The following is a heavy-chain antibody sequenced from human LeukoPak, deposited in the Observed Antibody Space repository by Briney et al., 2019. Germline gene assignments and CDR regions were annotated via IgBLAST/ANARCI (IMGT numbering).Heavy chain of an antibody. CDR1: GFTVRSNN. CDR3: ARGGAAAARKRGVDY. J-gene: IGHJ4*02. D-gene: IGHD6-13*01. Sequence: GGSLRLSCTASGFTVRSNNMSWVRQAPGKGLEWVASIKEDGSDKFYVASVKGRFTISRDNAKNSLYLQMNSLRAEDTAVYYCARGGAAAARKRGVDYWGQGTLVTVSS. CDR2: IKEDGSDK. V-gene: IGHV3-7*01.